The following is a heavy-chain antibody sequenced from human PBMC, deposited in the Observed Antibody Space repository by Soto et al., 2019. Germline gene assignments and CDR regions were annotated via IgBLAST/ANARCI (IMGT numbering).Heavy chain of an antibody. CDR2: ISPTGGAT. J-gene: IGHJ4*02. CDR1: GFTFGSYT. D-gene: IGHD3-3*01. CDR3: AKAHDLWITYYIPQN. V-gene: IGHV3-23*01. Sequence: EVQLLESGGGLVQPGGSLRLSCAASGFTFGSYTMTWLRQAPGKGLEWVSAISPTGGATYYPDSVKGRFTISRDNSKNTLYLQMNSLRAEDTALYHCAKAHDLWITYYIPQNWGQGTLVTVSS.